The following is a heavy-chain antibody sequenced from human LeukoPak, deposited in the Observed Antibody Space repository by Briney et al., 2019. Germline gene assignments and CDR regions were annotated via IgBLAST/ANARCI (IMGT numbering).Heavy chain of an antibody. Sequence: GGSLRLSCAASGFTFSSYGMHWVRQAPGKGLEWVAVISYDGSNKYYADSVKGRFTISRDNSKNTLYLQMNSLRAEDTAVYYCAKVRDPTIFGVVNPFDYWGQGTLVTVSS. CDR3: AKVRDPTIFGVVNPFDY. CDR2: ISYDGSNK. V-gene: IGHV3-30*18. J-gene: IGHJ4*02. D-gene: IGHD3-3*01. CDR1: GFTFSSYG.